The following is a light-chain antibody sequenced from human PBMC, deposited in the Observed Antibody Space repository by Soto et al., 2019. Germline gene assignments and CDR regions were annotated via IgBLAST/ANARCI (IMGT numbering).Light chain of an antibody. J-gene: IGKJ5*01. Sequence: EILMTQSPAPLSVSPGERATLSCRASKSVSSNLAWSQQKPGQAPRLLIYGASTRATGIPARFSGSGSGTEFTLTISSLQSEDFAVYYCQQRSNWPPRTITFGHGTRLEI. CDR3: QQRSNWPPRTIT. CDR1: KSVSSN. CDR2: GAS. V-gene: IGKV3-15*01.